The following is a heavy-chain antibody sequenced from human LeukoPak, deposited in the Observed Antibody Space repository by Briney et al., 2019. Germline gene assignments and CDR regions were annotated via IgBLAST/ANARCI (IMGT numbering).Heavy chain of an antibody. CDR2: IIPIFGTA. V-gene: IGHV1-69*13. CDR1: GGTFSSYA. D-gene: IGHD3-3*01. Sequence: ASVKVSCKASGGTFSSYAISWVRQAPGQGLEWMGGIIPIFGTANYAQKFQGRVTITADESTSTAYMELSSLRSEDTAVYYCARVVLPAIFGNYYYYYMTSGAKGPRSPSP. J-gene: IGHJ6*03. CDR3: ARVVLPAIFGNYYYYYMTS.